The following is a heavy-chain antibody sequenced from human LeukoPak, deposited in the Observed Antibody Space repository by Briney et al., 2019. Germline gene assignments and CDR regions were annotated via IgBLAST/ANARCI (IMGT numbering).Heavy chain of an antibody. Sequence: SETLSLTCTVSGGSISSGGYYWSWIRQPPGKGLEWIGYIYHSGSTYYNPSLKSRVTISVDRSKNQFSLKLSSVTAADTAVYYCARDQGYCSSTSCRYFDYWGQGTLVTVSS. CDR3: ARDQGYCSSTSCRYFDY. CDR2: IYHSGST. D-gene: IGHD2-2*01. V-gene: IGHV4-30-2*01. J-gene: IGHJ4*02. CDR1: GGSISSGGYY.